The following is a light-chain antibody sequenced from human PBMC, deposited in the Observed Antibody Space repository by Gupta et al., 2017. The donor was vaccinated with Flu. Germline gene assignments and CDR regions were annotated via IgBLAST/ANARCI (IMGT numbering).Light chain of an antibody. V-gene: IGKV1-33*01. CDR3: QQEHNLPIT. Sequence: DIQMTQSPSSLTASVGDRVTITCQASQEIRNYLNWYQQKPGKAPKLLIYDASNLETGVPSRFRGSGYGSDFTFSITSLQPEDIATYYCQQEHNLPITFGRGTKVDIK. J-gene: IGKJ3*01. CDR1: QEIRNY. CDR2: DAS.